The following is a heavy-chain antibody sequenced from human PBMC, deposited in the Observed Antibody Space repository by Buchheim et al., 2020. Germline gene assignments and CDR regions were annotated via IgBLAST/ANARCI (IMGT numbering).Heavy chain of an antibody. Sequence: QVRLQPSGPGLLKPSETLALTCSVSGGTTGAYHWSWIRQPPGKGLEWNACVHETGTTNYSPSVKSRATVSLDTSNKQYSLHLKSVVAADTSVYYCARQVGSAVHYYGMDVWGPGTT. D-gene: IGHD3-10*01. CDR1: GGTTGAYH. J-gene: IGHJ6*02. CDR3: ARQVGSAVHYYGMDV. V-gene: IGHV4-59*01. CDR2: VHETGTT.